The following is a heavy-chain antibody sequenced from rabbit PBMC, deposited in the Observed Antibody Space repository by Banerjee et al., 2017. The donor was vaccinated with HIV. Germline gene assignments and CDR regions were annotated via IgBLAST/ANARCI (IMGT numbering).Heavy chain of an antibody. J-gene: IGHJ4*01. V-gene: IGHV1S45*01. D-gene: IGHD4-1*01. CDR1: GFSFSSSYW. CDR3: ARDLAGVIGWNFNL. CDR2: IYAGSSGIT. Sequence: QEQLEESGGDLVKPEGSLTLTCTASGFSFSSSYWICWVRQAPGKGLEWIACIYAGSSGITEYASWAKGRFTISKTSSTTVTLQMTSLTAADTATYLCARDLAGVIGWNFNLWGPGTLVTVS.